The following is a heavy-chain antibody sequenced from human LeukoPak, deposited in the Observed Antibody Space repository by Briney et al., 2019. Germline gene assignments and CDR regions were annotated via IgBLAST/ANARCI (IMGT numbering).Heavy chain of an antibody. CDR2: IYVDGRTT. Sequence: GGSLRLSCVASGFTFSNYWMHWVRQPPGKGLVWVSRIYVDGRTTNYADSVKGRFTISRDNAKNSLYLQMNSLRAEDTAVYYCAIIPRAAAGPSARSPFHYWGQGTLVTVSS. CDR3: AIIPRAAAGPSARSPFHY. V-gene: IGHV3-74*01. J-gene: IGHJ4*02. D-gene: IGHD6-13*01. CDR1: GFTFSNYW.